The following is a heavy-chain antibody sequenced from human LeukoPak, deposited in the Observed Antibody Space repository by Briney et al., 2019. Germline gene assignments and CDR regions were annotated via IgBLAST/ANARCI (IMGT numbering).Heavy chain of an antibody. D-gene: IGHD4-17*01. J-gene: IGHJ4*02. CDR1: GFTFSSYA. CDR3: ARDYADYVGYFFFDY. Sequence: GGSLRLSCAASGFTFSSYAMSWVRQAPGKGLEWVSTISESGANTHYAASAKGRFTISRDNSQNTLYLQMNSLRAEDTAVYYCARDYADYVGYFFFDYWGQGTLVTVSS. V-gene: IGHV3-23*01. CDR2: ISESGANT.